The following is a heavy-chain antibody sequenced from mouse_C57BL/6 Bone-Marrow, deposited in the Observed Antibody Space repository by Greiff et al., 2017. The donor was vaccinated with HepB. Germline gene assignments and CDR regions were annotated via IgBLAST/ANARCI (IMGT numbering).Heavy chain of an antibody. CDR2: ISNGGGST. J-gene: IGHJ4*01. CDR3: ARQVYYGNYDAMDY. D-gene: IGHD2-1*01. V-gene: IGHV5-12*01. CDR1: GFTFSDYY. Sequence: EVHLVESGGGLVQPGGSLKLSCAASGFTFSDYYMYWVRQTPEKRLEWVAYISNGGGSTYYPDTVKGRVTISRDNAKNTLYLQMSRLKSEDTAMYYCARQVYYGNYDAMDYWGQGTSVTVSS.